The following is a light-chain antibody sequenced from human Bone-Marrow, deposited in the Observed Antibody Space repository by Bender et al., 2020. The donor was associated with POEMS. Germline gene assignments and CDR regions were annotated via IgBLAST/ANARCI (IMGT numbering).Light chain of an antibody. CDR3: QSADSSGTYV. CDR1: KLGDKY. J-gene: IGLJ1*01. V-gene: IGLV3-25*02. Sequence: SYELTQPPSVSVSPGQTASITCSGDKLGDKYACWYQQKPGQSPVLVIYQDSKRPSGIPERFSGSSSGTTVTLTISGVKAEDEADYYCQSADSSGTYVFGAGTKVTVL. CDR2: QDS.